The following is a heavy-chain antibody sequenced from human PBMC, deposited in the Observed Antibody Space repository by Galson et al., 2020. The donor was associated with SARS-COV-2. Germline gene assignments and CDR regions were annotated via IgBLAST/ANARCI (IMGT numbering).Heavy chain of an antibody. CDR1: GFTFSSYE. V-gene: IGHV3-48*03. J-gene: IGHJ4*02. CDR2: ISSSGSPK. CDR3: ARDYNWLPDY. D-gene: IGHD1-1*01. Sequence: GGSLRLSCAASGFTFSSYEMNWVRQAPGKGLEWLSYISSSGSPKYYADSVKGRFTISRDNAKNSLYLQMNSLRVEDTAVYFCARDYNWLPDYWGQGTLVTVSS.